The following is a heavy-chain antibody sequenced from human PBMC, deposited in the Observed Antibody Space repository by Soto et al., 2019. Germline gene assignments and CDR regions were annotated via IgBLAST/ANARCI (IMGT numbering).Heavy chain of an antibody. CDR1: GFTFSSYG. Sequence: GGSLRLSCAASGFTFSSYGMHWVRQAPGKGLEWVAVISYDGSNKYYADSVKDRFTISRDNSKNTLYLQMNSLRAEDTAVYYCALLVVPAATAYDYYGMDDWGQGPTVTVSS. J-gene: IGHJ6*02. D-gene: IGHD2-2*01. CDR2: ISYDGSNK. CDR3: ALLVVPAATAYDYYGMDD. V-gene: IGHV3-30*03.